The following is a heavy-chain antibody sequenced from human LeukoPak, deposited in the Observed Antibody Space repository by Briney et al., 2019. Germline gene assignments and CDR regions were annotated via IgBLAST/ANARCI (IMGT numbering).Heavy chain of an antibody. CDR1: GVSISSSSYY. V-gene: IGHV4-39*01. Sequence: SETLSLTCTVSGVSISSSSYYWGWIRQPPGKGLGWIGGIYYSGSTYYNPSLKSRVTISVDTSKNQFSLKLSSVTAADTAVYYCARQSPTPGASKPPRALFDYWGQGTLVTVSS. D-gene: IGHD7-27*01. CDR2: IYYSGST. CDR3: ARQSPTPGASKPPRALFDY. J-gene: IGHJ4*02.